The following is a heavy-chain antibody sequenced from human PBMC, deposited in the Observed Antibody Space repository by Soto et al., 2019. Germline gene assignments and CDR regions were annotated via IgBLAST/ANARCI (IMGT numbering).Heavy chain of an antibody. CDR3: AKDTRILLIWYFDL. J-gene: IGHJ2*01. CDR1: GFTFSSYG. V-gene: IGHV3-30*18. CDR2: ISYDGSNK. Sequence: QVQLVESGGGVVQPGRSLRLSCAASGFTFSSYGMHWVRQAPGKGLEWVAVISYDGSNKYYADSVKGRFTISRDNSKNTLYLQMNSLRAEDTAIYYCAKDTRILLIWYFDLWGRGTLVTVSS.